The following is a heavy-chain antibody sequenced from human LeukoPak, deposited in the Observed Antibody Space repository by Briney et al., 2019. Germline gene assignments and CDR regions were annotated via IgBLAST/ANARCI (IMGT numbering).Heavy chain of an antibody. CDR3: ARPYYYDSSGYYPPYYFDY. CDR2: INPSGGST. J-gene: IGHJ4*02. V-gene: IGHV1-46*03. CDR1: GYTFTSYY. Sequence: GASVKVSCKASGYTFTSYYMHWVRQAPGQGLEWVGIINPSGGSTSYAQKFQGRVTMTRDTSTSTVYMELSSLRSEDTAVYYCARPYYYDSSGYYPPYYFDYWGQGTLVTVSS. D-gene: IGHD3-22*01.